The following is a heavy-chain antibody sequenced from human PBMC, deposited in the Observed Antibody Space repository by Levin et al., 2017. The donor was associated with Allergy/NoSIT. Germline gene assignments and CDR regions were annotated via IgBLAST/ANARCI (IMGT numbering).Heavy chain of an antibody. V-gene: IGHV3-53*01. Sequence: GGSLRLSCAASGFTVSHNYMSWVRQSPGKGLEWVSVIYTGDDTHYADSVKGRFAISRDNSKNTLYLQLNSLRVEDTAVYYCARERQLASFDFWGQGTLVTVSS. CDR2: IYTGDDT. D-gene: IGHD1-1*01. J-gene: IGHJ4*02. CDR1: GFTVSHNY. CDR3: ARERQLASFDF.